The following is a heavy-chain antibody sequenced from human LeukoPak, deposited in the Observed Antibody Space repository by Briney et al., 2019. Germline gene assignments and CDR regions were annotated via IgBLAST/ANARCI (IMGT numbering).Heavy chain of an antibody. V-gene: IGHV3-64D*09. CDR2: ISSNGGNR. D-gene: IGHD3-22*01. J-gene: IGHJ4*02. CDR3: AKRGYYYDSSGYYYFDY. CDR1: GFTFSSYS. Sequence: PGGSLRLSCSVSGFTFSSYSMFWVRQAPGRGLEYVAAISSNGGNRYHADAVQGRFTISRDNSKNTLFLQMSSLTAEDSAVYYCAKRGYYYDSSGYYYFDYWGQGTLVTVSS.